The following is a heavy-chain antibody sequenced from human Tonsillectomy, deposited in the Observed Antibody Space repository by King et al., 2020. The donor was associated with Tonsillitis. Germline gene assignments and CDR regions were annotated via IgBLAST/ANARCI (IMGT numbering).Heavy chain of an antibody. Sequence: VQLVQSGGGVVQPGRSLRLSCVASGFTFSSYGMHWVRQTPGEGLEWVAVISYDGSNKYYADSVKGRFTISRDNSKNTLYLQMNSLRAEDTAVYYCAKRQSKGYCRGGTCYSAVAYWGQGTRSTVSS. J-gene: IGHJ4*02. CDR3: AKRQSKGYCRGGTCYSAVAY. V-gene: IGHV3-30*18. D-gene: IGHD2-15*01. CDR2: ISYDGSNK. CDR1: GFTFSSYG.